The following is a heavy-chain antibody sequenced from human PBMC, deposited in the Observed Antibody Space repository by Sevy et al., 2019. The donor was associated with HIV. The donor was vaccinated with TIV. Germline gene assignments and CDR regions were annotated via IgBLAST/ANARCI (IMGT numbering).Heavy chain of an antibody. CDR3: ARAPPVRSGDDSLNCFDP. V-gene: IGHV4-59*01. Sequence: SETLSLTCTVSGGPISSYYWSWLRQPPGKGLQYIGYIHYTGSSNYNPSLKSRVTISLDTSKNQFSLKVTSVTAADTAVYYCARAPPVRSGDDSLNCFDPWGQGTLVTVSS. CDR1: GGPISSYY. J-gene: IGHJ5*02. CDR2: IHYTGSS. D-gene: IGHD5-12*01.